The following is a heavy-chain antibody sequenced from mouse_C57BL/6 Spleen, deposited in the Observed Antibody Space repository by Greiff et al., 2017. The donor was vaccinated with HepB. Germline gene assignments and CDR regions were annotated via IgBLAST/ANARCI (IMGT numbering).Heavy chain of an antibody. V-gene: IGHV1-26*01. CDR1: GYTFTDYY. Sequence: EVQLQQSGPELVKPGASVKISCKASGYTFTDYYMNWVKQSHGKSLEWIGDINPNNGGTSYNQKFKGKATLTVDKSSSTAYLELRSLTSEDSAVYYCARWGYSGSSWFAYWGQGTLVTVSA. CDR3: ARWGYSGSSWFAY. J-gene: IGHJ3*01. CDR2: INPNNGGT. D-gene: IGHD1-1*01.